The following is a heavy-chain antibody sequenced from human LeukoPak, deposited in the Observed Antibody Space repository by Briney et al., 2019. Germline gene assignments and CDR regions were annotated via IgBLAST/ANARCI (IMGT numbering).Heavy chain of an antibody. J-gene: IGHJ3*02. CDR3: ARQFPSGDAFDI. Sequence: PSETLSLTCTVSGGSISSYYWSWIRQPPGKGLEWIGYIYYSGSTNYNPSLKSRVTISVDTSKNQFSLKLSSVTAADTAVYYCARQFPSGDAFDIWGQGTMVTVSS. D-gene: IGHD2-21*01. CDR1: GGSISSYY. V-gene: IGHV4-59*01. CDR2: IYYSGST.